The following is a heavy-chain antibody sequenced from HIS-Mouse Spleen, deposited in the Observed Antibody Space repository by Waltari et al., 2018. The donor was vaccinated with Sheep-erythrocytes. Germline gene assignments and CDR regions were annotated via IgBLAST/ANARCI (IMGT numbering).Heavy chain of an antibody. CDR3: AKGLGYSSGWFDY. CDR1: GFTFSGYG. CDR2: ISYDGSNK. Sequence: QVQLVESGGGVVQPGRSLRLSCAASGFTFSGYGMNWVRQAPGKGLEWVAVISYDGSNKYYADSVKGRFTISRDNSKNTLYLQMNSLRAEDTAVYYCAKGLGYSSGWFDYWGQGTLVTVSS. J-gene: IGHJ4*02. V-gene: IGHV3-30*18. D-gene: IGHD6-19*01.